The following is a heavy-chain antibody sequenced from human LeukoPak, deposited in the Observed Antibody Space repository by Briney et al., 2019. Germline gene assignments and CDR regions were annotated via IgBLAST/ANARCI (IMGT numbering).Heavy chain of an antibody. Sequence: ASVKVSCKASGYTFTGYYMHWVREAPGQGLEWMGWINPNSGGTNYAQKFQGRVTMTRDTSISTAYMELSRLRSDDTAVYYCASQLLLIQNWFDPWGQGTLVTVSS. CDR2: INPNSGGT. CDR3: ASQLLLIQNWFDP. D-gene: IGHD2-2*01. V-gene: IGHV1-2*02. CDR1: GYTFTGYY. J-gene: IGHJ5*02.